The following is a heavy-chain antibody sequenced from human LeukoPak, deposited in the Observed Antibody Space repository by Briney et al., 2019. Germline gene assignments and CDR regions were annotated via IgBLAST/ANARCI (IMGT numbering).Heavy chain of an antibody. CDR2: VYTYGNT. CDR1: GGSISSGNYY. V-gene: IGHV4-61*02. Sequence: SETLSLTCTVSGGSISSGNYYWSWIRQPAGKGLEWIGRVYTYGNTNYNPSLKSRVTISIDTSRNKFSLKLSSVTAADTAVYYCARLLIYTPCFDYWSQGTLVTVSS. J-gene: IGHJ4*02. CDR3: ARLLIYTPCFDY. D-gene: IGHD3-16*01.